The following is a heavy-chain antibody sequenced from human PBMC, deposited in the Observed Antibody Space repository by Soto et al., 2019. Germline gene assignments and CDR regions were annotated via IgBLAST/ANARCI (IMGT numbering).Heavy chain of an antibody. J-gene: IGHJ6*03. CDR3: AGVVYCSGGSCYYYYMDV. Sequence: ASVKVSCKASGYTFTSYGISWVRQAPGQGLEWMGWISAYNGNTNYAQKVQGRVTMTTDTSTSTVYMELRSLRSDDTAVYYCAGVVYCSGGSCYYYYMDVWGKGTTVTVSS. D-gene: IGHD2-15*01. CDR2: ISAYNGNT. V-gene: IGHV1-18*01. CDR1: GYTFTSYG.